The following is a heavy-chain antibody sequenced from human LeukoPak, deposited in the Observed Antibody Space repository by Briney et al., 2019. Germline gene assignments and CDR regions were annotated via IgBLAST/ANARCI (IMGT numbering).Heavy chain of an antibody. V-gene: IGHV3-73*01. CDR3: AKAGSIRFDY. CDR2: IRSKANSYAT. J-gene: IGHJ4*02. CDR1: GFTFSGSA. D-gene: IGHD1-26*01. Sequence: GGSLRLSCAASGFTFSGSAMHWVRQASGKGLEWVGRIRSKANSYATAYAASVKGRFTISRDNSKNTLYLQMNSLRAEDTAVYYCAKAGSIRFDYWGQGTLVTVSS.